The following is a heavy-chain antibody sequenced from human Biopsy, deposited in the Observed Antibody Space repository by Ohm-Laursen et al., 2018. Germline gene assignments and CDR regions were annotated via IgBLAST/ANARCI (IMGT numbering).Heavy chain of an antibody. V-gene: IGHV1-2*02. CDR1: GFSFTGYY. CDR2: ISPKSGGT. CDR3: ARLDWIVHNLFDP. Sequence: ASVKVSCKASGFSFTGYYIHWVRQAPGQGLEWMGWISPKSGGTNYAQKFQGNITMTKNTSMSTAYMEMSRLRSDDTAMYFCARLDWIVHNLFDPWGQGTLVTVSP. J-gene: IGHJ5*02. D-gene: IGHD2/OR15-2a*01.